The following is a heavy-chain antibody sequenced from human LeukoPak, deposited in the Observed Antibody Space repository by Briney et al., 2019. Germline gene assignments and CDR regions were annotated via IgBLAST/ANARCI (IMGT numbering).Heavy chain of an antibody. V-gene: IGHV3-30*04. J-gene: IGHJ4*02. CDR2: ISYDGSNK. CDR1: GFTFSSYA. CDR3: ARDGIAVLTYYFDY. D-gene: IGHD6-19*01. Sequence: GGSLRLSCAASGFTFSSYAMHWVRQAPGKGLEWVAVISYDGSNKYYADSVKGRFTISRDNSKNTLYLQMNSLRAEDTAVCYCARDGIAVLTYYFDYWGQGTLVTVSS.